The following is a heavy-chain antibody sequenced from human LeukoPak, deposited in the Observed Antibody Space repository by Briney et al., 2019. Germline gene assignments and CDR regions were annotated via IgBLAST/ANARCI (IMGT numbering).Heavy chain of an antibody. CDR3: AKFGSSSWWSNWFDP. Sequence: GGSLRLSCAASGFTFSSYAMSRVRQAPGKGLEWVSAISGSGGSTYYADSVKGRFTISRDNSKNTLYLQMNSLRAEDTAVYYCAKFGSSSWWSNWFDPWGQGTLVTVSS. V-gene: IGHV3-23*01. J-gene: IGHJ5*02. D-gene: IGHD6-13*01. CDR2: ISGSGGST. CDR1: GFTFSSYA.